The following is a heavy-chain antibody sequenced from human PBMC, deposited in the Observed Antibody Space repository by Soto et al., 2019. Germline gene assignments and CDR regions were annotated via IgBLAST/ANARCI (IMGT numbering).Heavy chain of an antibody. J-gene: IGHJ6*01. V-gene: IGHV3-7*05. Sequence: EVQLVESGGGLVQPGVSLRLSCGASGFTFRTYWLSWVRQVPGKGLEWVANINQDGSEKNYVDSVKGRFTISRDNAKNSLHLQMSSLRAEDTALYYCARDGSTSWYSYDYPGMDVWGQGNTVTVSS. CDR1: GFTFRTYW. CDR3: ARDGSTSWYSYDYPGMDV. D-gene: IGHD5-18*01. CDR2: INQDGSEK.